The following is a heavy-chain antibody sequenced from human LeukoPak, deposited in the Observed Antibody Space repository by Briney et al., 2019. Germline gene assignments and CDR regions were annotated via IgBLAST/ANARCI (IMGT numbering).Heavy chain of an antibody. CDR3: AADRWPGAPDYLDS. V-gene: IGHV3-30*03. CDR1: GFSLTHDA. CDR2: VSKDGVTK. J-gene: IGHJ4*02. Sequence: GGSLRLSCAASGFSLTHDAIHWVRQAPGKGLKWVAVVSKDGVTKFYRDSVNGRFTISTDSSKNTVYLQMTGLGSEDTAIYCCAADRWPGAPDYLDSWGQGTLVTVSS. D-gene: IGHD4-23*01.